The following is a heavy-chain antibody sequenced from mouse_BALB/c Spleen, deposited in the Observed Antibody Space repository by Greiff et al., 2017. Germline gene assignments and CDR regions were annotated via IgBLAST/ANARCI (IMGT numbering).Heavy chain of an antibody. Sequence: VQLQQSGAELARPGASVKLSCKASGYTFTSYWMQWVKQRPGQGLEWIGAIYPGDGDTRYTQKFKGKATLTADKSSSTAYMQLSSLASEDSAVYYCTRSAARASYAMDYWGQGTSVTVSS. V-gene: IGHV1-87*01. J-gene: IGHJ4*01. CDR2: IYPGDGDT. CDR1: GYTFTSYW. D-gene: IGHD3-1*01. CDR3: TRSAARASYAMDY.